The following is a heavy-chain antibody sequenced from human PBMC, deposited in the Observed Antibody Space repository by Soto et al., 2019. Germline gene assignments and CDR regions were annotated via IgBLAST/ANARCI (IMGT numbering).Heavy chain of an antibody. CDR3: ARGEYYDFWSGTGSYYYYYYGMDV. Sequence: QVQLVQSGAEVKKPGSSVKVSCKASGGTFSSYAISWVRQAPGQGLEWMGGIIPIFGTANYAQKFQGRVTITADEATSTAYMELSSLRCEDTAVYYCARGEYYDFWSGTGSYYYYYYGMDVWGQGTTVTVSS. CDR2: IIPIFGTA. J-gene: IGHJ6*02. V-gene: IGHV1-69*01. D-gene: IGHD3-3*01. CDR1: GGTFSSYA.